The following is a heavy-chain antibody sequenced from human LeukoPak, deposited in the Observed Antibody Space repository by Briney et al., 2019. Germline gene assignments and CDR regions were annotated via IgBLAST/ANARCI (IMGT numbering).Heavy chain of an antibody. Sequence: SETLSLTCTVSGGSISSYYWSWIRQPPGKGLEWIGYIYYSGSTNYNPSLKSRVTISVDTSKNQFSLKLSSVTAADTAVYYCARDRGSSWSFDYWGQGTLVTVSS. CDR3: ARDRGSSWSFDY. D-gene: IGHD6-13*01. CDR1: GGSISSYY. J-gene: IGHJ4*02. V-gene: IGHV4-59*01. CDR2: IYYSGST.